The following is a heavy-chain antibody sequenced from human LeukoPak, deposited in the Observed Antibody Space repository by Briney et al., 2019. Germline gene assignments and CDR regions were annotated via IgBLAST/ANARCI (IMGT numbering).Heavy chain of an antibody. CDR3: ARVAYDGRGSVDY. D-gene: IGHD3-22*01. V-gene: IGHV3-30-3*01. CDR2: ISYDGSNK. Sequence: GRSLRLSCAASGFTFSSYAMHWVRQAPGKGLEWVAVISYDGSNKYYADSVKGRFTISRDNSKNTLYLQMNSLRAEDTAVYYCARVAYDGRGSVDYWGRGTLVTVS. CDR1: GFTFSSYA. J-gene: IGHJ4*02.